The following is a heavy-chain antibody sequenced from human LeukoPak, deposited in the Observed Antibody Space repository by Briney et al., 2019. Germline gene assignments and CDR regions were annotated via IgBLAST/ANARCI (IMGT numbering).Heavy chain of an antibody. V-gene: IGHV4-59*01. CDR2: IYYSGST. CDR3: AKIAGGGATSY. D-gene: IGHD1-26*01. J-gene: IGHJ4*02. Sequence: SETLSLTCTVSGGSIRSYYWSWIRQPPGKGLEWVGYIYYSGSTNYNPSLKSRVTISVDTSKNQFSLKLSSVTAADTAVYHCAKIAGGGATSYWGQGTLVTVSS. CDR1: GGSIRSYY.